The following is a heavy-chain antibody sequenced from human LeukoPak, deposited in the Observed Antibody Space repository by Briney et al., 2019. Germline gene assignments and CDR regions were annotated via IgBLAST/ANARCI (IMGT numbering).Heavy chain of an antibody. CDR3: ARPTGYCSSTSCFSGDY. Sequence: GGSLRLSCAASGFTVSSNYMSWVRQAPGKGLEWVSVICSGGSTYYADSVKGRFTISRDNSKNTLYLQMNSLRAEDTAVYYCARPTGYCSSTSCFSGDYWGQGTLVTVSS. CDR2: ICSGGST. D-gene: IGHD2-2*01. CDR1: GFTVSSNY. V-gene: IGHV3-66*04. J-gene: IGHJ4*02.